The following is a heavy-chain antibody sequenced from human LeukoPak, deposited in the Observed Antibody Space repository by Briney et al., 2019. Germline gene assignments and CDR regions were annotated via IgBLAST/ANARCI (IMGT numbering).Heavy chain of an antibody. CDR3: ARDSGYCSGGSCYSFDY. CDR2: IIPILGIA. D-gene: IGHD2-15*01. V-gene: IGHV1-69*04. CDR1: GYTFTSYA. J-gene: IGHJ4*02. Sequence: SVKVSCKASGYTFTSYAISWVRQAPGQGLEWMGRIIPILGIANYAQKFQGRVTITADKSTSTAYMELSSLRSEDTAVYYCARDSGYCSGGSCYSFDYWGQGTLVTVSS.